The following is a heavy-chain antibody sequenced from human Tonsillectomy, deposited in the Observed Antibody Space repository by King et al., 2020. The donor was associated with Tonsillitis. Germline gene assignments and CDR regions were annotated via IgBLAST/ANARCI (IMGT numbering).Heavy chain of an antibody. J-gene: IGHJ3*02. CDR1: GGSISTGGYS. V-gene: IGHV4-30-2*01. CDR3: ARDQDDFWSAAFDI. Sequence: QLQESGSRLVKPSKTLSLTCSVSGGSISTGGYSWPWIRQPPGKGLEWIGCFHHTGTTYYNPSLKSRITISIDRSKNQFSLSLRSVTAADTALYYCARDQDDFWSAAFDIWGQGAMVTVSS. D-gene: IGHD3-3*01. CDR2: FHHTGTT.